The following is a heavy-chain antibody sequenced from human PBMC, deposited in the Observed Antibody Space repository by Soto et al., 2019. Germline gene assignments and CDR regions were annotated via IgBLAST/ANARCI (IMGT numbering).Heavy chain of an antibody. Sequence: QVQLQESGPGLVKPSETLSLTCTVSGGSVSSGTHYWIWIRQPPGKGLEWVGYIYYSGSTKYNHSLQIRVTISVDTSKHQFSLKLSSVTSADTAVYYCARATLDWNLALWGRGTLVTVSS. CDR3: ARATLDWNLAL. D-gene: IGHD3-16*01. V-gene: IGHV4-61*01. J-gene: IGHJ2*01. CDR1: GGSVSSGTHY. CDR2: IYYSGST.